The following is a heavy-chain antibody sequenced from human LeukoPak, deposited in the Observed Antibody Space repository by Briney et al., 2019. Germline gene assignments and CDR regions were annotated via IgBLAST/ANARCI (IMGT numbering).Heavy chain of an antibody. V-gene: IGHV6-1*01. CDR1: GGSVSSYGAT. Sequence: PSQTLSLTCAISGGSVSSYGATWNCLRPSQSRDLVWLGSAYYRSQQWHSNYPPSVKGRITLHPDTSKNQFSLQLNSMTPEDTAVYYCGIEADFGVVTNWGQGTLVTVSS. CDR3: GIEADFGVVTN. J-gene: IGHJ4*02. CDR2: AYYRSQQWHS. D-gene: IGHD3-3*01.